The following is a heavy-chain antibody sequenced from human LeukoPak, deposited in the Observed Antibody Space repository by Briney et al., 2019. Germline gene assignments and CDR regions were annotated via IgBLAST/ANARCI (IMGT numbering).Heavy chain of an antibody. CDR2: IYYSGST. CDR3: ARDNWNYGSSMDV. D-gene: IGHD1-7*01. CDR1: GFPFSSYW. Sequence: GSLRLSCVASGFPFSSYWMTWIRQPPGKGLEWIGYIYYSGSTNYNPSLKSRVTISVDTSKNQFSLKLSSATAADTAVYYCARDNWNYGSSMDVWGQGTTVTVSS. J-gene: IGHJ6*02. V-gene: IGHV4-59*01.